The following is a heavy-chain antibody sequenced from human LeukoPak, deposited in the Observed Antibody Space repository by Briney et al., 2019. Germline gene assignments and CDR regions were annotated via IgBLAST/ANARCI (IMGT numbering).Heavy chain of an antibody. D-gene: IGHD1-26*01. J-gene: IGHJ4*02. Sequence: ASVKVSCKASGYTFTSYDINWVRLATGQGPEWMGWMNPNSGNTGYAEKFQGRVTMTRNTSISTAYMELSSLTSEDTAVYYCARAEASRSSGKILGYWGQGTLVTVSS. CDR1: GYTFTSYD. V-gene: IGHV1-8*01. CDR3: ARAEASRSSGKILGY. CDR2: MNPNSGNT.